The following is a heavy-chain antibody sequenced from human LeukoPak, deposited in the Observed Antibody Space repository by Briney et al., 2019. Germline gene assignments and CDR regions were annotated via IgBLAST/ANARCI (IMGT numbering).Heavy chain of an antibody. Sequence: GGSLRLSCVGSGFTFSSYAMSWVRQAPGKGLEWVSGISNSGYSTYNADSVKGRFSSTRDNSKNTLYLQMNSLRAEDTAVYYCAKDWRNGYSSDWYSEGYFPHWGQGTLVTVSS. J-gene: IGHJ1*01. CDR1: GFTFSSYA. V-gene: IGHV3-23*01. CDR3: AKDWRNGYSSDWYSEGYFPH. D-gene: IGHD6-25*01. CDR2: ISNSGYST.